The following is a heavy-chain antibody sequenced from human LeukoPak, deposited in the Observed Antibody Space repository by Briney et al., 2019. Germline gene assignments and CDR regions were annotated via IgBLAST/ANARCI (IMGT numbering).Heavy chain of an antibody. CDR1: GFTFSSYE. Sequence: PGGSLRLSCAASGFTFSSYEMNWVRQAPGKGLEWVSYISSSGSTIYYPDSVNGRFTIPPDNAKNSMYLQMNSLRAEDTAAYYCARARDCSGGSCYSWYYYYMDVWGKGTTVTVSS. CDR3: ARARDCSGGSCYSWYYYYMDV. CDR2: ISSSGSTI. D-gene: IGHD2-15*01. V-gene: IGHV3-48*03. J-gene: IGHJ6*03.